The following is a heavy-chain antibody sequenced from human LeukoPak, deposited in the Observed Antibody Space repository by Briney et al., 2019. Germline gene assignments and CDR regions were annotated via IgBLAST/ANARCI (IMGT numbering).Heavy chain of an antibody. J-gene: IGHJ4*02. Sequence: GGSLRLSCAASGFTFSMYWMSWVRQAPGKGLEWVANIKQDGSEKYYVNSVKGRFTISRDNAKNSLYLQMNSLRAEDTAIYYCAREDDWNYEDYWGQGTLVTVSS. CDR2: IKQDGSEK. V-gene: IGHV3-7*01. D-gene: IGHD1-7*01. CDR3: AREDDWNYEDY. CDR1: GFTFSMYW.